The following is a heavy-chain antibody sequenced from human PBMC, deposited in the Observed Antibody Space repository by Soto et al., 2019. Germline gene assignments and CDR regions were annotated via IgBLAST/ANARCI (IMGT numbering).Heavy chain of an antibody. CDR2: ISGSGGST. Sequence: GGSLRLSCAASGFTFSSYAMSWVRQAPGKGLEWVSAISGSGGSTYYADSVKGRFTISRDNSKNTLYLQMNSLRAEDTAVYYCAKDYGQTIFGVVITYGMDVWGQGTTVTVSS. CDR1: GFTFSSYA. V-gene: IGHV3-23*01. D-gene: IGHD3-3*01. CDR3: AKDYGQTIFGVVITYGMDV. J-gene: IGHJ6*02.